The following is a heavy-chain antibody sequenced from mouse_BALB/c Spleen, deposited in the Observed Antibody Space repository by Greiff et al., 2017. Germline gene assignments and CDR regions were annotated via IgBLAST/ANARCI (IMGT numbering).Heavy chain of an antibody. D-gene: IGHD4-1*01. V-gene: IGHV5-12-1*01. CDR2: ISSGGGST. J-gene: IGHJ1*01. Sequence: DVMLVESGGGLVKPGGSLKLSCAASGFAFSSYDMSWVRQTPEKRLEWVAYISSGGGSTYYPDTVKGRFTISRDNAKNTLYLQMSSLKSEDTAMYYCARQLTGSYWYFDVWGAGTTVTVSS. CDR1: GFAFSSYD. CDR3: ARQLTGSYWYFDV.